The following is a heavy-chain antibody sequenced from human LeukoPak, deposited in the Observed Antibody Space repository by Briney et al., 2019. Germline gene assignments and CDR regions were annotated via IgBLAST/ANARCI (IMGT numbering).Heavy chain of an antibody. CDR2: FDPEDGET. Sequence: ASVKVSCKVSGYTLTELSMHWVRQAPGKGLEWMGGFDPEDGETIHAQKFQGRVTMTEDTSTDTAYMELSSLRSEDTAVYYCATGDSGSYLPDYWGQGTLVTVSS. CDR1: GYTLTELS. D-gene: IGHD1-26*01. V-gene: IGHV1-24*01. CDR3: ATGDSGSYLPDY. J-gene: IGHJ4*02.